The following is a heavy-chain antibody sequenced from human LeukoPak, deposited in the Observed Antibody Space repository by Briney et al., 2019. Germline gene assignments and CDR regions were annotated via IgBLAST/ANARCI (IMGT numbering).Heavy chain of an antibody. J-gene: IGHJ4*02. Sequence: GGSLRLSCAASAFTFSSYAMSWVRQAPGKGLECVSIISGTGGSTNYADSVKGRFTISRDNSKNTLYLQMSSLRAEDTAVYYCANVADSSGWYYFDYWGQGTLVTVSS. D-gene: IGHD6-19*01. CDR2: ISGTGGST. CDR1: AFTFSSYA. CDR3: ANVADSSGWYYFDY. V-gene: IGHV3-23*01.